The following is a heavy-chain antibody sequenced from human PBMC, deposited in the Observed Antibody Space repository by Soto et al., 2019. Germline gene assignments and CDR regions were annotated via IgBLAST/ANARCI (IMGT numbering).Heavy chain of an antibody. V-gene: IGHV4-39*01. D-gene: IGHD6-13*01. J-gene: IGHJ6*02. Sequence: SETLSLTCTVSGGSISSSSYYWGWIRQPPGKGLEWIGSIYYSGSTYYNPSLKSRVTISVDTSKNQFSLKLSSVTAADTAVYYCARPSGYSSSWFTTHYCYYSGMDVWGQGTTVTVSS. CDR1: GGSISSSSYY. CDR2: IYYSGST. CDR3: ARPSGYSSSWFTTHYCYYSGMDV.